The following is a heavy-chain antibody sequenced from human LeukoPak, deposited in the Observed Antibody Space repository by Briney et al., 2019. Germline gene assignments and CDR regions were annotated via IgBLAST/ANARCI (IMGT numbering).Heavy chain of an antibody. D-gene: IGHD5-12*01. CDR3: ARVSRGYDYNYYYGMDV. J-gene: IGHJ6*04. CDR2: ISYDGGNK. Sequence: GRSLRLSCAASGFTFSSYAMHWVRQAQAKGLEWVAVISYDGGNKYYADSVKGRFTISRDNSKNTLYLQMNSLRAEDTAVYYCARVSRGYDYNYYYGMDVWGKGTTVTVSS. V-gene: IGHV3-30*04. CDR1: GFTFSSYA.